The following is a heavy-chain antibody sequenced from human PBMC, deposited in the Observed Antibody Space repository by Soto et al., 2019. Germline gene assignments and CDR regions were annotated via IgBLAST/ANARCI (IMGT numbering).Heavy chain of an antibody. D-gene: IGHD6-13*01. V-gene: IGHV1-46*03. Sequence: GASVKVSCKASGYTFTSYAISWVRQAPGQGLEWMGRINPSVGSTNYAQKFQGRVTMTRDTSTSTVYMELSSLRSEDTAVYYCASSSPGSRTLMDIWGQGTMVTVSS. J-gene: IGHJ3*02. CDR2: INPSVGST. CDR1: GYTFTSYA. CDR3: ASSSPGSRTLMDI.